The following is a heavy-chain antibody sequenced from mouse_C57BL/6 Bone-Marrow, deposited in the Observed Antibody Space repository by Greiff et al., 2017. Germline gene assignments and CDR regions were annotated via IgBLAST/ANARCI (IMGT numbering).Heavy chain of an antibody. CDR2: INPGSGGT. CDR1: GYAFTNYL. J-gene: IGHJ4*01. V-gene: IGHV1-54*01. Sequence: VQLKQSGAELVRPGTSVKVSCKASGYAFTNYLIEWVKQRPGQGLEWIGVINPGSGGTNYNEKFKGKATLTADKSSSTAYMQLSSLTSEDSAVYFCARKGSSGPRAMDYWGQGTSVTVSS. D-gene: IGHD3-2*02. CDR3: ARKGSSGPRAMDY.